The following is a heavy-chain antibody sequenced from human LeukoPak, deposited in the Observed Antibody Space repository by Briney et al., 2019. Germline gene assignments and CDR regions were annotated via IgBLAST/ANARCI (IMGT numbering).Heavy chain of an antibody. Sequence: GGSLRLSCATSGFTFSNYPMNWVRQAPGKGLEWISTISITQIAHYADSVRGRFTISRDNSKNTLYLQMSSLRAEDTAIYYCAKDLDSSYSYDGVRSWGQGTLVTVSS. D-gene: IGHD3-22*01. CDR2: ISITQIA. CDR1: GFTFSNYP. J-gene: IGHJ4*02. V-gene: IGHV3-23*01. CDR3: AKDLDSSYSYDGVRS.